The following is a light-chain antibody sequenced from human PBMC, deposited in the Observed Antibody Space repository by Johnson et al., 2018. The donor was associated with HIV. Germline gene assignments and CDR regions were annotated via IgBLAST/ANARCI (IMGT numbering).Light chain of an antibody. CDR2: DNN. J-gene: IGLJ1*01. Sequence: QPVLTQPPSVSAAPGQKVTISCSGSSSNIGNNYVSWYQHLPGTAPKLLIYDNNKRPSGIPDRFSGSKSGTSATLGITGLQTGDEADYYCGTWDSSLSAGGVFGTGTKVTVL. CDR1: SSNIGNNY. V-gene: IGLV1-51*01. CDR3: GTWDSSLSAGGV.